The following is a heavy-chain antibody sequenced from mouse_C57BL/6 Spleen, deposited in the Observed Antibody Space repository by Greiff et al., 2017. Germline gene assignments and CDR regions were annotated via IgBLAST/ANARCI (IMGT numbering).Heavy chain of an antibody. J-gene: IGHJ2*01. V-gene: IGHV7-3*01. CDR1: GFTFTDYY. Sequence: EVQGVESGGGLVQPGGSLSLSCAASGFTFTDYYMSWVRQPPGKALEWLGFIRNKANGYTTEYSASVKGRFTISRDNSQSILYLQMNALRAEDSATYYCARYHGGGLAYYFDYWGQGTTLTVSS. CDR3: ARYHGGGLAYYFDY. D-gene: IGHD1-1*02. CDR2: IRNKANGYTT.